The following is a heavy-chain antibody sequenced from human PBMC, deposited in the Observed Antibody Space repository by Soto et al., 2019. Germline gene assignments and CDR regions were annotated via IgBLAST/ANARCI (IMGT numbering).Heavy chain of an antibody. V-gene: IGHV3-23*01. CDR1: AVIFSSYS. CDR2: ISDSGGST. CDR3: AKDALYCSWGMCYSGYYYYGMVA. Sequence: GESLSLSCTASAVIFSSYSMSWVRQVPGKGLEWVSGISDSGGSTYYADSVKGRFTISRDNSKKTLYLQMNSLRAEDTAVYYCAKDALYCSWGMCYSGYYYYGMVASGQGTTGTVSS. J-gene: IGHJ6*02. D-gene: IGHD2-15*01.